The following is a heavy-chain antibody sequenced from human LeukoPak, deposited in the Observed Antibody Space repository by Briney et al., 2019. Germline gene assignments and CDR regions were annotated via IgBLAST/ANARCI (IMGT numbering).Heavy chain of an antibody. CDR2: FSVTAHTA. CDR3: AKESKSTSSWYYFDS. J-gene: IGHJ4*02. D-gene: IGHD6-13*01. Sequence: PGGSLRLSCAASGFTFSSYSMNWVRQAPGKGLEWVSSFSVTAHTAHYADSVKGRFTVSRDTSKSTLYLQMKSLRVEDTAVYYCAKESKSTSSWYYFDSWGRGPLVTVSS. V-gene: IGHV3-23*01. CDR1: GFTFSSYS.